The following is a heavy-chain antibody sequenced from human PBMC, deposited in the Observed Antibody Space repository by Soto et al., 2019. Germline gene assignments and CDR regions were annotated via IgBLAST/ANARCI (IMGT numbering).Heavy chain of an antibody. V-gene: IGHV1-69*13. CDR3: ARTKYYYDSSGPGNDAFDI. J-gene: IGHJ3*02. Sequence: VASVKVSCKASGGTFGSYAISWVRQAPGQGLEWMGGIIPIFGTANYAQKFQGRVTITADESTSTAYMELSSLRSEDTAVYYCARTKYYYDSSGPGNDAFDIWGQGTMVTVSS. D-gene: IGHD3-22*01. CDR1: GGTFGSYA. CDR2: IIPIFGTA.